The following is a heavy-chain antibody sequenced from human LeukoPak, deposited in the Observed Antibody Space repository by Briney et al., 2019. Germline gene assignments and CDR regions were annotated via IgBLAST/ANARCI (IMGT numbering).Heavy chain of an antibody. CDR1: GFPLTTYW. CDR3: AKDPGDKDIDRWFDP. J-gene: IGHJ5*02. V-gene: IGHV3-7*03. Sequence: GGSLRLSCAATGFPLTTYWMSWVRQAPGKGLEWVANINEDGYEKYYVGSVEGRFTISRDNAKNSLYLHMSGLRVEDTAVYYCAKDPGDKDIDRWFDPWGQGTLVTVSS. CDR2: INEDGYEK. D-gene: IGHD7-27*01.